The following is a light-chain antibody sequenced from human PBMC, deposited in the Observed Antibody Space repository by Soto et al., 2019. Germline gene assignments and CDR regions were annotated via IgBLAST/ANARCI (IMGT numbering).Light chain of an antibody. CDR1: SSDVGGSNS. V-gene: IGLV2-11*01. CDR3: CSFVGRFTFVL. J-gene: IGLJ2*01. Sequence: QSALTQPRSVSGSPGQSVTISCTGTSSDVGGSNSVSWYQQYPGKAPKLIIYDVVQRPSGVPDRFSGFKFGNTASLTISGLQAEDEADYHCCSFVGRFTFVLFRRGTKLTVL. CDR2: DVV.